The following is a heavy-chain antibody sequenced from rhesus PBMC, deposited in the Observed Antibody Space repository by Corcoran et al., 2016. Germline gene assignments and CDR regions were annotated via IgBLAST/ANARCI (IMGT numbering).Heavy chain of an antibody. CDR3: ATGMGDY. V-gene: IGHV1-111*02. Sequence: QLVQSGAAVKKPGASMKISCKTSGYTCTDYFLDWVRQAPEKGHEWMGRLDPDNGRPTPAPRFQARPTIPADTSTDTGYMELASLGSEDTAVYYCATGMGDYWGQGVLVTVSS. CDR2: LDPDNGRP. J-gene: IGHJ4*01. CDR1: GYTCTDYF. D-gene: IGHD3-34*01.